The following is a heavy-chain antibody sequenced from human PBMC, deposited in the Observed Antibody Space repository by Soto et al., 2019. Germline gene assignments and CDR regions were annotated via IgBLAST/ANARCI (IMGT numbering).Heavy chain of an antibody. Sequence: ASVKVSCKASGGTFSSYAISWVRQAPGQGLEWMGGIIPIFGTANYAQKFQGRVTITADESTSTAYMELSSLRSEDTAVYYCAVILGYCSSTSCGPFDYWGQGTLVTSPQ. D-gene: IGHD2-2*01. CDR3: AVILGYCSSTSCGPFDY. J-gene: IGHJ4*02. V-gene: IGHV1-69*13. CDR1: GGTFSSYA. CDR2: IIPIFGTA.